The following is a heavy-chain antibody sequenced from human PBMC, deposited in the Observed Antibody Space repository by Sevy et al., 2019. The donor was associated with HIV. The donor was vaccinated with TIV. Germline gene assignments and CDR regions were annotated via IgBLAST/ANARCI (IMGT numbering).Heavy chain of an antibody. V-gene: IGHV1-2*02. J-gene: IGHJ3*02. CDR2: INPNTGGT. Sequence: ASVKVSCKTSGYTFTGYYMHWVRQAPGQGLEWMGWINPNTGGTNYEQNFQGRVTLTRVTSISTAYMELSSLRSDDTARYYCAREKLVSGSGKYYSATAFDIWGQGTTVTVSS. CDR1: GYTFTGYY. CDR3: AREKLVSGSGKYYSATAFDI. D-gene: IGHD3-10*01.